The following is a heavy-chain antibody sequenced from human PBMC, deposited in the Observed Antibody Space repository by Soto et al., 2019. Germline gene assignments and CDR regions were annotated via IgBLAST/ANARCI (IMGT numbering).Heavy chain of an antibody. CDR2: ISYDGSNK. CDR3: AKDLSPGSGSYYTDY. J-gene: IGHJ4*02. CDR1: GFTFSSYG. D-gene: IGHD3-10*01. Sequence: GGSLRLSCAASGFTFSSYGMHWVRQAPGKGLEWVAVISYDGSNKYYADSVKGRFTISRDNSKNTLYLQMNSLRAEDTAVYYCAKDLSPGSGSYYTDYWGQGTLVTVSS. V-gene: IGHV3-30*18.